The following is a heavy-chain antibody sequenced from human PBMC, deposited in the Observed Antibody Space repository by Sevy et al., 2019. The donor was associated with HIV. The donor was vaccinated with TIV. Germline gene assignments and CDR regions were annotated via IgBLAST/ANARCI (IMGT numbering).Heavy chain of an antibody. J-gene: IGHJ4*02. CDR2: IYYIGST. D-gene: IGHD1-26*01. Sequence: SETLSLTCTVSGGSISSYYWSWIRQPPGKGLEWIGYIYYIGSTNYNPSLKSRVTISVDTSKNKFSLKLSSVTAADTAVYYCAREVGPIDYWGQGTLVTVSS. V-gene: IGHV4-59*01. CDR1: GGSISSYY. CDR3: AREVGPIDY.